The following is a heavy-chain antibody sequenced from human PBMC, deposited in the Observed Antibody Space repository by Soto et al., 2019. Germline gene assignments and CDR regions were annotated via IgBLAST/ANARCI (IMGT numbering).Heavy chain of an antibody. D-gene: IGHD3-9*01. J-gene: IGHJ4*02. Sequence: QVQLVESRGGVVQPGRSLRLSCASSGFTFSSYAMHWVRKAPGKGLEWVAVISYDGSNKYYADSVKGRFTISRDNCKNTRYLQLNSLSAEDRALYYWSRSASLRYGILTGYSLFVYWGQGTLVTV. CDR3: SRSASLRYGILTGYSLFVY. CDR2: ISYDGSNK. V-gene: IGHV3-30-3*01. CDR1: GFTFSSYA.